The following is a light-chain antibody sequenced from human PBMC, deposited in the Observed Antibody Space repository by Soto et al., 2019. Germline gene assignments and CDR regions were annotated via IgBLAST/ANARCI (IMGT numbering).Light chain of an antibody. V-gene: IGKV3-15*01. Sequence: EIVMTQSPATLSVSPGERATLSFRASQSISSNLAWYQQKPGQAPRLLMFRTSSRATGFPARFSGSGSGTEFNLTISRLEPEDFAVYYCQQYDTSPRTFGQGTKVDIK. CDR2: RTS. CDR1: QSISSN. CDR3: QQYDTSPRT. J-gene: IGKJ1*01.